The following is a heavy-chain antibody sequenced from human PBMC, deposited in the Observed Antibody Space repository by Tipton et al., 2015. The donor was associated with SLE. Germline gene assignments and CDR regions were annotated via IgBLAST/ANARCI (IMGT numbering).Heavy chain of an antibody. CDR2: IYISGST. Sequence: TLSLTCTVSGGSISSGSYYWSWIRQPAGKGLEWIGRIYISGSTNYNPSLKSRVTISVDTSKNQFSLKLTSVTAADTAVYYCARFHLKSYYELDSWGQGTLVTVSS. D-gene: IGHD1-26*01. V-gene: IGHV4-61*02. CDR1: GGSISSGSYY. J-gene: IGHJ5*01. CDR3: ARFHLKSYYELDS.